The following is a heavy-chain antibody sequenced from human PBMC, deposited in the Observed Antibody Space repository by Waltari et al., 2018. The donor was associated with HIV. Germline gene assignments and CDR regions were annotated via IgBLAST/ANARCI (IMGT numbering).Heavy chain of an antibody. J-gene: IGHJ4*02. V-gene: IGHV3-30*03. CDR1: GFTFSNYA. CDR3: AILSSNGYYRD. Sequence: QAQLMESGGGVVQPGRSLRLSCAASGFTFSNYAMHWVRQAPGKGLEWVAVRSYDGRNKYYADSVKGRFTISRDSSKNSLYLQMNSLRDEDTAVYYCAILSSNGYYRDWGQGTLVTVSS. D-gene: IGHD1-26*01. CDR2: RSYDGRNK.